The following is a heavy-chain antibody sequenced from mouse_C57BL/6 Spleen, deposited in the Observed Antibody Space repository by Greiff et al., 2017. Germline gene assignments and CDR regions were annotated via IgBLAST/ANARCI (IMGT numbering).Heavy chain of an antibody. J-gene: IGHJ1*03. CDR3: TTNGTGARYFDV. CDR2: IDPEDGDT. D-gene: IGHD3-3*01. Sequence: VQLQQSGAELVRPGASVKLSCTASGFNIKDYYMHWVKQRPEQGLEWIGRIDPEDGDTEYAPKFQGKATMTADTSSNTAYLQLSSLTAEDTAVYYCTTNGTGARYFDVWGTGTTVTVSS. V-gene: IGHV14-1*01. CDR1: GFNIKDYY.